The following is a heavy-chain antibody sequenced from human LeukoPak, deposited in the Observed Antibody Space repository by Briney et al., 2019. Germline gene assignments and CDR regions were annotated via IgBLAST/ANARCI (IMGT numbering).Heavy chain of an antibody. CDR1: GFTFSSYE. V-gene: IGHV3-48*03. Sequence: GGSLRLSCAASGFTFSSYEMNWVRQAPGKGLEWVSYISSSGSTIYYADSVKGRFTISRDNAKNSLYLQMNSLRAEDTAVYCCARGVVVVAANDYWGQGTLVTVSS. CDR3: ARGVVVVAANDY. D-gene: IGHD2-15*01. J-gene: IGHJ4*02. CDR2: ISSSGSTI.